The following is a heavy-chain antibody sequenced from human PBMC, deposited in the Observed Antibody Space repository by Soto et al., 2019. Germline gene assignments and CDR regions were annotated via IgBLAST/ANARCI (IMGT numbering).Heavy chain of an antibody. CDR2: IVPMFGTA. D-gene: IGHD3-3*01. CDR1: GGTFGNSA. J-gene: IGHJ5*02. V-gene: IGHV1-69*12. CDR3: ARDGDPQSAFWSGPLGGGRFDP. Sequence: QVQLVQSGAAVKKPGSSVNVSCKTSGGTFGNSAVTWVRQAPGQGLEWLGGIVPMFGTANYAQKFQGRVTITADESTITAYMELNSLKTDDTAVYYCARDGDPQSAFWSGPLGGGRFDPWGQGTLVTVSS.